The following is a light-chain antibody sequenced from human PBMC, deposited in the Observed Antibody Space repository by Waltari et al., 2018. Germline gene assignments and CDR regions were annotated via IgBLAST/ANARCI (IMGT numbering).Light chain of an antibody. CDR3: QQYYSTLWT. Sequence: DIQMTQSPSSLSASVGDRVTVTCRASQGISNFLNWYQQKPGKAPKLLIYTASTLQSGVPSRFSGDGSGTEFTLTISSLQAEDVAVYYCQQYYSTLWTFGQGTKVEIK. CDR1: QGISNF. V-gene: IGKV1-39*01. J-gene: IGKJ1*01. CDR2: TAS.